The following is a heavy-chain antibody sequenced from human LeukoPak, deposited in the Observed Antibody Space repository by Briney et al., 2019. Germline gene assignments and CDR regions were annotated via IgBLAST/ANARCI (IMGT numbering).Heavy chain of an antibody. D-gene: IGHD3-10*01. J-gene: IGHJ4*02. CDR1: GYTFTSYY. CDR2: INPSGGST. V-gene: IGHV1-46*01. CDR3: ARLLWFGELYPPYFDY. Sequence: ASVKVSCKASGYTFTSYYIHWVRQAPGQGLEWMGIINPSGGSTSYAQKFQGRVTMTGDTSTSTAYMELRSLRSDDTAVYYCARLLWFGELYPPYFDYWGQGTLVTVSS.